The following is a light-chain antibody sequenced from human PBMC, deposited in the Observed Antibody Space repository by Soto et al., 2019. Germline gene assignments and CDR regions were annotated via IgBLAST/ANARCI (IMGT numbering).Light chain of an antibody. CDR1: QSVRND. J-gene: IGKJ4*01. Sequence: EIVLTQSPATLSLSPGERATLSCRASQSVRNDLVWYHQKPGQAPRVLIYSASNRATGIPARFSGSGSGTDITLTISSLEPEDFAVYYGQQRTNRPPTFGGGTKVEMK. V-gene: IGKV3-11*01. CDR2: SAS. CDR3: QQRTNRPPT.